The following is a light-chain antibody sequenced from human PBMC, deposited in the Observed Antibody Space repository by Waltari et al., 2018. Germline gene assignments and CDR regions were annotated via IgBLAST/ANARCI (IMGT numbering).Light chain of an antibody. V-gene: IGLV3-1*01. CDR3: QVWHIKAVV. CDR2: QDT. Sequence: SYELTQPPSVSVSPGQTVTITCSGDNLGEKSASWYQYMPGQPPVLVIYQDTKRPSGIPERFSGSNSGNTATLTISGARPMDEADYYCQVWHIKAVVFGGGTKLTVL. CDR1: NLGEKS. J-gene: IGLJ2*01.